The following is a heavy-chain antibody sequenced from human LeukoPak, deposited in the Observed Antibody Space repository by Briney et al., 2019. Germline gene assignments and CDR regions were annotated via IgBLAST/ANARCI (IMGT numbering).Heavy chain of an antibody. J-gene: IGHJ5*02. V-gene: IGHV1-8*03. Sequence: EASVKVSCKASGGTFSSYAISWVRQAPGQGLEWMGWMNPNSGNTGYAQKFQGRVTITRNTSISTAYMELSSLRSEDTAVYYCARGPIILYGSGSYLWFDPWGQGTLVTVSS. D-gene: IGHD3-10*01. CDR1: GGTFSSYA. CDR2: MNPNSGNT. CDR3: ARGPIILYGSGSYLWFDP.